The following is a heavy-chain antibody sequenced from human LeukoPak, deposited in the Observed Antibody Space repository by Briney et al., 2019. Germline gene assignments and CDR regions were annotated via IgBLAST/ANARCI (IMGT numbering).Heavy chain of an antibody. J-gene: IGHJ4*02. D-gene: IGHD5-18*01. CDR3: ASGYSYGYGLDY. V-gene: IGHV4-30-4*01. CDR2: IYYRGST. CDR1: GGSISSGDYY. Sequence: SQTLSLTCTVSGGSISSGDYYWSWIRQPPGKGLEWIGYIYYRGSTYYNPSLKSRVTISVDTSKNQFSLKLSSVTAADTAVYYCASGYSYGYGLDYWGQGPLVTVSS.